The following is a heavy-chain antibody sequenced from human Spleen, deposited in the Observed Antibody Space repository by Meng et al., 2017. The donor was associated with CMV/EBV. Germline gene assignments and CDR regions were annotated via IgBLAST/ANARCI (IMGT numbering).Heavy chain of an antibody. J-gene: IGHJ6*02. CDR3: ARDRNYHGSGWGMDV. Sequence: SGFTFNKYYMTGIRQAPGKGLEGVSYISGGDRSTFYAGSVRGRFTISMNNAKNSLYLEMNSLKAEDTAIYHCARDRNYHGSGWGMDVWGQGTMVTVSS. CDR1: GFTFNKYY. D-gene: IGHD3-10*01. V-gene: IGHV3-11*01. CDR2: ISGGDRST.